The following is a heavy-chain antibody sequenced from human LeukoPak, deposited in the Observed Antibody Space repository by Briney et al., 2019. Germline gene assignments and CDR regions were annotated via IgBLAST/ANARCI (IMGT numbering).Heavy chain of an antibody. Sequence: GASVKVSCKASGYTSTSYYMHWVQQAPGQGLEWMGIINPSGGSTSYAQKFQGRVTMTRDTSTSTVYMELSSLRSEDTAVYYCARAGYYGSGSYPVDYWGQGTLVTVSS. CDR1: GYTSTSYY. V-gene: IGHV1-46*01. J-gene: IGHJ4*02. CDR2: INPSGGST. D-gene: IGHD3-10*01. CDR3: ARAGYYGSGSYPVDY.